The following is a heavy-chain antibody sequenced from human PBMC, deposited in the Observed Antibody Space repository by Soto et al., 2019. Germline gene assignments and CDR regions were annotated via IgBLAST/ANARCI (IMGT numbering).Heavy chain of an antibody. Sequence: QVQLVQSGAEVKKPGASVKVSCKASGYTFTSYYMHWVRQAPGQGLEWMGIINPSGGSTSYAQKFQGRVTMTRDTSTSPVYMELSSLISEDTAVYYCAREDYDYGAVVDPWGQGTLVTVSS. J-gene: IGHJ5*02. D-gene: IGHD4-17*01. CDR1: GYTFTSYY. CDR2: INPSGGST. V-gene: IGHV1-46*03. CDR3: AREDYDYGAVVDP.